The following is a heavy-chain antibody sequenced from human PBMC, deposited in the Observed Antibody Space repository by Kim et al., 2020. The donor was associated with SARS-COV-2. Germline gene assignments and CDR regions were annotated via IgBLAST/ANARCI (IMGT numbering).Heavy chain of an antibody. V-gene: IGHV4-59*13. CDR3: ASSPQGSLRYYGMDV. CDR2: IYYSGST. Sequence: SETLSLTCTVSGGSISSYYWSWIRQPPGKGLEWIGYIYYSGSTNYNPSLKSRVTISVDTSKNQFSLKLSSVTAADTAVYYCASSPQGSLRYYGMDVWGQGTTVTVSS. J-gene: IGHJ6*02. CDR1: GGSISSYY. D-gene: IGHD3-10*01.